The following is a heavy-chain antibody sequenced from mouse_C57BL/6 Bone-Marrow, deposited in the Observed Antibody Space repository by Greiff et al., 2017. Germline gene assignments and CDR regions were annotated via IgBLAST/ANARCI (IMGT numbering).Heavy chain of an antibody. CDR3: ARDGSSPAY. Sequence: VQLQQPGAELVRPGTSVKLSCKASGYTFTSYWMHWVKQRPGQGLEWIGVIDPSDSYTNYNQKFKGKATLTVDTSSSTAYMQLSSLTSEDFAVYACARDGSSPAYWGQGTILTVSS. CDR2: IDPSDSYT. CDR1: GYTFTSYW. D-gene: IGHD1-1*01. J-gene: IGHJ2*01. V-gene: IGHV1-59*01.